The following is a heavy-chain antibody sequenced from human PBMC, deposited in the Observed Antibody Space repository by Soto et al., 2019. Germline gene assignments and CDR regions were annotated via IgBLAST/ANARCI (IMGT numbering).Heavy chain of an antibody. D-gene: IGHD3-10*01. Sequence: ASVKVSCKASGYTFTNYGISWVRQAPGQGLEWMGWINTYNDNTNHAQKLQGRVTMTIDTSTSTAYMELRSLRSDDTAVYYCARGVGSGTYYNQYNWFDPWGQGTLVTVSS. CDR1: GYTFTNYG. CDR3: ARGVGSGTYYNQYNWFDP. J-gene: IGHJ5*02. CDR2: INTYNDNT. V-gene: IGHV1-18*01.